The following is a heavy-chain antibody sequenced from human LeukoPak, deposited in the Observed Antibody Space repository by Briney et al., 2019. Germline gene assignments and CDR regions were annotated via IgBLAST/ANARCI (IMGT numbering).Heavy chain of an antibody. J-gene: IGHJ6*02. V-gene: IGHV3-74*01. CDR2: INSDGSST. CDR1: GLAFSAYK. Sequence: GGSLRLSCTASGLAFSAYKMHWVRQAPGKGLVWVSRINSDGSSTTYADSVKGRFTISRDNAKNTLYLQMNSLRAEDTAVYYCARDYGRSRDYGMDVWGQGTTVTVSS. D-gene: IGHD3-10*01. CDR3: ARDYGRSRDYGMDV.